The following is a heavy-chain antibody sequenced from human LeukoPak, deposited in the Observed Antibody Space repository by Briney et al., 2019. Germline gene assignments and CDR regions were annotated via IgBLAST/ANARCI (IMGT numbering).Heavy chain of an antibody. D-gene: IGHD2-2*01. Sequence: GGSLRLSCAASGFTFSSYWMTWVRQAPGKGLEWVAKIKQDGSEVHYVDSVKGRFTISRDNAKNSLYLQMNSLRAEDTAVYYCARAPTVLVGYCSSSSCQADYWGQGTLVTVSS. CDR1: GFTFSSYW. CDR3: ARAPTVLVGYCSSSSCQADY. V-gene: IGHV3-7*01. CDR2: IKQDGSEV. J-gene: IGHJ4*02.